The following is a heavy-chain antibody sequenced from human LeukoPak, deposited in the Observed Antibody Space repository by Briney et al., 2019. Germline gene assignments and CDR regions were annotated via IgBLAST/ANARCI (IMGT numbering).Heavy chain of an antibody. CDR2: ISERSSYI. CDR1: GFTFSSYS. Sequence: PGGSLRLSCAASGFTFSSYSVNWVRQAPGKGLEWVSSISERSSYIYYADPMKGRFTISRDNAKNSLYLQMNSLRAEDTAVYYCARSTRRPNDAFDIWGQGTVVTFSS. J-gene: IGHJ3*02. CDR3: ARSTRRPNDAFDI. V-gene: IGHV3-21*01.